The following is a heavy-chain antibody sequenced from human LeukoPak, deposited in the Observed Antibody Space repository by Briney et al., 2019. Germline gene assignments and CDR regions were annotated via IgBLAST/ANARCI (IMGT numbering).Heavy chain of an antibody. V-gene: IGHV1-69*13. CDR1: GGTFSSYA. Sequence: ASVTVSCKASGGTFSSYAISWVRQAPGQGREWMGGIIPIFGTANYAQKFQGRVTITADESTSTAYMELSSLRSEDTAVYYCARAYYDSSGYYFGPAFDYWGQGTLVTVSS. CDR3: ARAYYDSSGYYFGPAFDY. J-gene: IGHJ4*02. CDR2: IIPIFGTA. D-gene: IGHD3-22*01.